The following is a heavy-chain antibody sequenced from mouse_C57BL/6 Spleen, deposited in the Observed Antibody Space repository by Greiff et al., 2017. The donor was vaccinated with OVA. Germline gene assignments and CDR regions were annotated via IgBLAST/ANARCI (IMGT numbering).Heavy chain of an antibody. Sequence: VQLQQSGPELVKPGASVTIPCTASGYTFTDYNMDWVKQSHGKSLEWIGDINPNNGGTIYNQKFTGKGTLTVDKSSSTAHMELRSLTSEDTAVYYCARGLYGSFAYWGQGTLVTVSA. CDR3: ARGLYGSFAY. CDR1: GYTFTDYN. V-gene: IGHV1-18*01. J-gene: IGHJ3*01. CDR2: INPNNGGT. D-gene: IGHD1-1*01.